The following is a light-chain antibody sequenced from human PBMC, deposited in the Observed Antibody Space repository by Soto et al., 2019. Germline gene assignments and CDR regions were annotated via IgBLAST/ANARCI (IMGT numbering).Light chain of an antibody. J-gene: IGKJ5*01. Sequence: EIVLTQSPGTLSLSPGERATLSCRASQIVSSNYLAWYQQKPGQAPRLLIYGASSRATGIPDRFSGSGSGTDFTLTIRRLEPEDCAVYYCQQYGSSPPITFGQGTRLEIK. V-gene: IGKV3-20*01. CDR1: QIVSSNY. CDR3: QQYGSSPPIT. CDR2: GAS.